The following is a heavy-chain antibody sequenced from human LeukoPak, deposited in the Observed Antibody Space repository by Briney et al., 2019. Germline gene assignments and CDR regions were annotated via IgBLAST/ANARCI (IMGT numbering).Heavy chain of an antibody. CDR2: IKPDGSDK. D-gene: IGHD5-18*01. J-gene: IGHJ4*02. CDR3: AGASYSYGLDY. CDR1: GFTFSTYW. Sequence: PGGSLRLSCEASGFTFSTYWMSWVRQAPGKGPECVANIKPDGSDKYYVDSMKGRFTISRDNAKNSLYLQMNSLRAEDTALYYCAGASYSYGLDYWGQGTLVTVSS. V-gene: IGHV3-7*03.